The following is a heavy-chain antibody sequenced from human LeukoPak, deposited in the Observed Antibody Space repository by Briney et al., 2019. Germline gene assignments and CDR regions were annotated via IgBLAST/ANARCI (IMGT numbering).Heavy chain of an antibody. Sequence: PGGSLRLSCAASGFTSSDYYMSWLRQAPGKGLEWVSYISSSSSYTNYADSVKGRFTISRDNAKNSLYLQMNSLRAEDTAVYYCARAVHSSSSEWYYYYGMDVWGKGTTVTVSS. CDR2: ISSSSSYT. V-gene: IGHV3-11*06. CDR1: GFTSSDYY. J-gene: IGHJ6*04. D-gene: IGHD6-13*01. CDR3: ARAVHSSSSEWYYYYGMDV.